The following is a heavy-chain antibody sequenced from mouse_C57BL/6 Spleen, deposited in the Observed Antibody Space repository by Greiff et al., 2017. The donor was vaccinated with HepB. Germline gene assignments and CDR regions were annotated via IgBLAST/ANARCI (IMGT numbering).Heavy chain of an antibody. D-gene: IGHD4-1*01. CDR3: ARRGNWPFDY. V-gene: IGHV1-42*01. CDR2: INPSTGGT. Sequence: EVQLQQSGPELVKPGASVKISCKASGYSFTGYYMNWVKQSPEKSLEWIGEINPSTGGTTYNQKFKAKATLTVDKSSSTAYMQLKSLTSEDSAVYYCARRGNWPFDYWGQGTTLTVSS. J-gene: IGHJ2*01. CDR1: GYSFTGYY.